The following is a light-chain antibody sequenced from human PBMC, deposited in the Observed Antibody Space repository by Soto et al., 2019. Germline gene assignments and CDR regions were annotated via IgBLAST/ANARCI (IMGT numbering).Light chain of an antibody. CDR2: AAS. Sequence: DIQMTQSPSSLSASLGDRVTIACRASQGISNSLAWYQQQPGKVHKILISAASTLQSADPSRFRGSGSGTDFTLAISNLQPEQGATCYCRKYSNAPAVTFGEGTKVEI. V-gene: IGKV1-27*01. J-gene: IGKJ1*01. CDR1: QGISNS. CDR3: RKYSNAPAVT.